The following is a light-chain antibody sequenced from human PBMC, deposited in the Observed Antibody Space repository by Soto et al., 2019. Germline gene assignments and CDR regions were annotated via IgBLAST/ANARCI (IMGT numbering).Light chain of an antibody. CDR3: QQRSNWPT. CDR1: QSVSSY. Sequence: EIVLTQSPATLSLSPGERATLSCRASQSVSSYLAWYQQKPGQAPRLLIYDASNRATGIPARFSGSGSGTDFTRTISSLEPEDFPVYYCQQRSNWPTFGQGTKLESK. V-gene: IGKV3-11*01. J-gene: IGKJ2*01. CDR2: DAS.